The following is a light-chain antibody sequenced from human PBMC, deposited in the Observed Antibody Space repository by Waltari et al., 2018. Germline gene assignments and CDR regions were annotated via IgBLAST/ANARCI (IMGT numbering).Light chain of an antibody. CDR3: QQYDGIVVT. V-gene: IGKV3-20*01. CDR1: QSASSSS. CDR2: GTS. Sequence: ELVLTQSPGTLSLSPGERATLSCRASQSASSSSLTWYQQKLGQAPRLLSYGTSSRATGIPDRFSGSGSGTDFTLTISRLEPEDFAVYYCQQYDGIVVTFGGGTKVEI. J-gene: IGKJ4*01.